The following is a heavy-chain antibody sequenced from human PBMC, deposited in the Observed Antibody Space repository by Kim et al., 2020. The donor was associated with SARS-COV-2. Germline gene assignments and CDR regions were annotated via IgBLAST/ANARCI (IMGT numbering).Heavy chain of an antibody. Sequence: SETLSLTCTVSGGSISSYYWSWIRQPPGKGLEWIGYIYYSGNTNCSPSLKSRVNISVDTSKNQFSLKLSSVTAADTAVYYCARGGDITGTPLDAFDIWGQGTRVTVSS. J-gene: IGHJ3*02. CDR1: GGSISSYY. V-gene: IGHV4-59*13. D-gene: IGHD1-20*01. CDR2: IYYSGNT. CDR3: ARGGDITGTPLDAFDI.